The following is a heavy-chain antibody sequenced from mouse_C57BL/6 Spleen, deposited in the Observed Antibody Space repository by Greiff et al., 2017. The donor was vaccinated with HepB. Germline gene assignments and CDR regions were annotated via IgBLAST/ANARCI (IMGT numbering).Heavy chain of an antibody. Sequence: EVQLQESGPGLVKPSQSLSLTCSVTGYSITSGYYWNWIRQFPGNKLEWMGYISYDGSNNYNPSLKNRISITRDTSKNQFFLKLNSVTTEDTATYYCARGANYYGSSGFDYWGQGTTLTVSS. V-gene: IGHV3-6*01. J-gene: IGHJ2*01. CDR2: ISYDGSN. D-gene: IGHD1-1*01. CDR1: GYSITSGYY. CDR3: ARGANYYGSSGFDY.